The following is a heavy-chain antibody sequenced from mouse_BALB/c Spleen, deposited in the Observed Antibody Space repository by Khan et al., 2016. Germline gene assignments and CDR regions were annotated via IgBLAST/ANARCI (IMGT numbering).Heavy chain of an antibody. Sequence: QVQLQQSGAELARPGASVKLSCKASGYTFISYTMHWIKQRPGQGLEWVGYINPTNVYTNYNQNFKDKATLTADKSSNTAYMQLSGLTSEDSAVYYCARQEGYYRYDEGFDYWGQGTTLTVSS. D-gene: IGHD2-14*01. CDR1: GYTFISYT. J-gene: IGHJ2*01. CDR3: ARQEGYYRYDEGFDY. CDR2: INPTNVYT. V-gene: IGHV1-4*01.